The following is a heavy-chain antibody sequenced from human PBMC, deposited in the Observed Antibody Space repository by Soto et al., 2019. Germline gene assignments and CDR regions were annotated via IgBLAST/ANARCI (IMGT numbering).Heavy chain of an antibody. V-gene: IGHV3-21*01. CDR3: ARDVVALFGPFDY. Sequence: GSLRLSCAASGFTFSSYIINWVRQAPGKGLEWVSSISSSSSYIYYADSVKGRFTISRDNAKNSLYLQMNSLRAEDTAVYYCARDVVALFGPFDYWGQGTLVTVSS. J-gene: IGHJ4*02. D-gene: IGHD2-21*01. CDR1: GFTFSSYI. CDR2: ISSSSSYI.